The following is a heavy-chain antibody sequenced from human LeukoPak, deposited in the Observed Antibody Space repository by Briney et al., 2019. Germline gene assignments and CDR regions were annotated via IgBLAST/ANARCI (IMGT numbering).Heavy chain of an antibody. CDR3: VRTNRWELERYYFDY. CDR2: IYYSGST. V-gene: IGHV4-34*01. D-gene: IGHD1-26*01. CDR1: GGSFSGYY. J-gene: IGHJ4*02. Sequence: SETLSLTCAVYGGSFSGYYWSWIRQPPGKGLEWIGYIYYSGSTHYNPSLKSRVTISVDTSKNQFSLKLSSVTAADTAVYYCVRTNRWELERYYFDYWGQGTLVTVSS.